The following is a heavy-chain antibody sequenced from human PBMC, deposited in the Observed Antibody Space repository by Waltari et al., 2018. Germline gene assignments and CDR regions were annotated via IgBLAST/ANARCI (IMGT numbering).Heavy chain of an antibody. CDR3: AREGIAAAGVDY. Sequence: QVQLQESGPGLVQPSQTLSLTCTVSGGSISSGGYYWSWIRQHPGKGLEWIGYIYYSGSTYYNPSLKSRVTISVDTSKNQFSLKLSSVTAADTAVYYCAREGIAAAGVDYWGQGTLVTVSS. CDR2: IYYSGST. CDR1: GGSISSGGYY. V-gene: IGHV4-31*03. J-gene: IGHJ4*02. D-gene: IGHD6-13*01.